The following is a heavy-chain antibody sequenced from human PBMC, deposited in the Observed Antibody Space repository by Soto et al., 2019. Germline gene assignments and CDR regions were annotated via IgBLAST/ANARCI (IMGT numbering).Heavy chain of an antibody. CDR2: IYYSGST. Sequence: SETLSLTCTVSGGSISSGGYYWSWIRQHPGKGLEWIGYIYYSGSTYCNPSLKSRVTISVDTSKNQFSLKLSSVTAADTAVYYCARGPGRDGYNSDFDYWGQGTLVTVSS. V-gene: IGHV4-31*03. CDR3: ARGPGRDGYNSDFDY. CDR1: GGSISSGGYY. J-gene: IGHJ4*02. D-gene: IGHD5-12*01.